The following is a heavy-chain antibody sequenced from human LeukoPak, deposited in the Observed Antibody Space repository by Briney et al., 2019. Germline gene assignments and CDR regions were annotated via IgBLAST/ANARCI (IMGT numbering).Heavy chain of an antibody. CDR2: IYSGGST. J-gene: IGHJ4*02. V-gene: IGHV3-66*01. Sequence: PGGSLRLFCAASGFTVSSNYMSWVRQAPGKGLEWVSVIYSGGSTYYADSVKGRFTISRDNSKNTLYLQMNSRRAEDTAVYYCARDGPIAVAGTYFDYWGQGTLVTVSS. CDR1: GFTVSSNY. CDR3: ARDGPIAVAGTYFDY. D-gene: IGHD6-19*01.